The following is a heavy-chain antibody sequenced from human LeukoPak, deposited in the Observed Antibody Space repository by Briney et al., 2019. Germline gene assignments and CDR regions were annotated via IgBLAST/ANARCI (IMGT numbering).Heavy chain of an antibody. CDR3: ARVGQQLGTTDNWFDP. CDR1: GYSISSGYY. J-gene: IGHJ5*02. D-gene: IGHD6-13*01. CDR2: IYHSGST. V-gene: IGHV4-38-2*02. Sequence: TSETLSLTCTVSGYSISSGYYWGWIRQPPGKGLEWIGSIYHSGSTYYNPSLKSRVTISVDTSKNQFSLKLSSVTAADTAVYYCARVGQQLGTTDNWFDPWGQGTLVTVSS.